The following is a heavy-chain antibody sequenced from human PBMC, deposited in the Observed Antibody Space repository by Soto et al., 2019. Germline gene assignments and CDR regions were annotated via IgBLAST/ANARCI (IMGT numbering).Heavy chain of an antibody. CDR2: ISTSATYT. J-gene: IGHJ6*02. CDR3: ARYHVPYYGVDV. Sequence: SLRLSCAASGFIFSDYYMSWIRQAPGKGLEWLSYISTSATYTNYADSVKGRFTISRDNAKNSLYLQMNSLRAEDTAVYYCARYHVPYYGVDVWCQAITVTVS. D-gene: IGHD2-2*01. V-gene: IGHV3-11*03. CDR1: GFIFSDYY.